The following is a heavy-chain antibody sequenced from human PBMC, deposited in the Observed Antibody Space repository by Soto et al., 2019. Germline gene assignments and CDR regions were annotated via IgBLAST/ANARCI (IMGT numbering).Heavy chain of an antibody. Sequence: SETLSLTCTVSGGSISSYYWSWIRQPPGKGLEWIGYIYYSGSTNYNPSLKSRVTISVDTSKNQFSLKLSSVTAADTAVYYCARLVRYCSGGSCYFTRDAFDIWGQGTMVTVSS. V-gene: IGHV4-59*08. J-gene: IGHJ3*02. CDR2: IYYSGST. D-gene: IGHD2-15*01. CDR3: ARLVRYCSGGSCYFTRDAFDI. CDR1: GGSISSYY.